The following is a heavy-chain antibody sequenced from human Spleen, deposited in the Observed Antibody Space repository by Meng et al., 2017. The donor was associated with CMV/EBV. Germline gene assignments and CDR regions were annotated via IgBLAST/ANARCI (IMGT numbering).Heavy chain of an antibody. CDR3: AKDRRDGFNWPDLFFFDF. J-gene: IGHJ4*02. V-gene: IGHV1-69*04. CDR2: IIPILNVA. CDR1: TFTAST. Sequence: TFTASTISWVRQAPGQGLEWMGRIIPILNVADYAQKFQGRVTIVADRSTSTVYMEMKSLRSDDTAVYFCAKDRRDGFNWPDLFFFDFWAQGTLVTVSS. D-gene: IGHD5-24*01.